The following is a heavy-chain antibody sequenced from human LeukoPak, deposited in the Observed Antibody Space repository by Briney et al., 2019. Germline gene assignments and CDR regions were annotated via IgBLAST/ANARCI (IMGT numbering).Heavy chain of an antibody. J-gene: IGHJ4*02. Sequence: ASVKVSCKASGYTFTSYGISWVRQAPGQGLEWMGWISAYNGNTNYVQKFQGRVTMTTDTSTSTAYMELRSLRSDDTAVYYCARDSCTHGVCYIDYWGQGTLVTVSS. CDR3: ARDSCTHGVCYIDY. CDR2: ISAYNGNT. D-gene: IGHD2-8*01. V-gene: IGHV1-18*01. CDR1: GYTFTSYG.